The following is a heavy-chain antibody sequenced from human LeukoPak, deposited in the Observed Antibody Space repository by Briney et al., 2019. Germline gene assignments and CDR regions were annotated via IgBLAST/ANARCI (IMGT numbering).Heavy chain of an antibody. J-gene: IGHJ6*02. CDR3: AKTFLTAYDTYFYYYGLDV. Sequence: ASVKVSCKASGDTFSSYVISWVRQAPGQGLEWMGGINPVFGTAHYAQKFQDRVTITADESTSTAYMELSSLRSEDTAVYCCAKTFLTAYDTYFYYYGLDVWGQGTPVTVSS. CDR1: GDTFSSYV. CDR2: INPVFGTA. D-gene: IGHD3-9*01. V-gene: IGHV1-69*13.